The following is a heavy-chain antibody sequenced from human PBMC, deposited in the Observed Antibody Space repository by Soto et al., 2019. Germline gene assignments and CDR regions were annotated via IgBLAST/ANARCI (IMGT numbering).Heavy chain of an antibody. CDR3: ARAVDCSSTSCPKNYYYYYYMDV. CDR1: GFTFSSYS. D-gene: IGHD2-2*01. CDR2: ISSSSSYI. Sequence: GGSLRLSCAASGFTFSSYSMNWVRQAPGKGLEWVSSISSSSSYIYYVDSVKGRFTISRDNAKNSLYLQMNSLRAEDTAVYYCARAVDCSSTSCPKNYYYYYYMDVWGKGTTVTVSS. V-gene: IGHV3-21*01. J-gene: IGHJ6*03.